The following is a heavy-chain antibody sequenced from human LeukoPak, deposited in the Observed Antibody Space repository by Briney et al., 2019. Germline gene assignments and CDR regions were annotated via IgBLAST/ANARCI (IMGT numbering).Heavy chain of an antibody. CDR2: IWYDGSNK. V-gene: IGHV3-33*06. CDR3: AKSYYDFWSGYYTGAAFDI. Sequence: PGRCLRVSCAPPGFTFSSYGMHWVRQDPGKGREWVAVIWYDGSNKYYADSVKGRFTISRDNSKNTLYLQMNSLRAEDTAVYYCAKSYYDFWSGYYTGAAFDIWGQGTMVTVSS. J-gene: IGHJ3*02. CDR1: GFTFSSYG. D-gene: IGHD3-3*01.